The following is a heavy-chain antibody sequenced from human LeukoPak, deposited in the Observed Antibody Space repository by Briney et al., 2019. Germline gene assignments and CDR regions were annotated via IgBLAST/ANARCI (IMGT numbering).Heavy chain of an antibody. CDR3: ARAVDYVGDY. CDR1: GYTFTGHY. V-gene: IGHV1-2*06. Sequence: AASVKVSCKASGYTFTGHYIHWVRQAPGQGLEWMGRISPNSGGTNYAPKFQGRVTMTRDTSISTAYMELSRLTSDDTAVYCCARAVDYVGDYWGQGTLVTVFS. D-gene: IGHD4-17*01. CDR2: ISPNSGGT. J-gene: IGHJ4*02.